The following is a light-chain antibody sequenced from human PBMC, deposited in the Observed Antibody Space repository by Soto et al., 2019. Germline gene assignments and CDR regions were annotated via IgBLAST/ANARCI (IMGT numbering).Light chain of an antibody. CDR1: QDITNF. J-gene: IGKJ4*01. CDR2: AAS. CDR3: QQYRSYPLT. V-gene: IGKV1-16*01. Sequence: IQMTQSPSSLSASVGDRVTITCRASQDITNFVAWYQQKPGKAPKAVMYAASTLLSGVPSRFSGSGSETEFSLTINSLQPEDSATYYCQQYRSYPLTFGGGTKVEI.